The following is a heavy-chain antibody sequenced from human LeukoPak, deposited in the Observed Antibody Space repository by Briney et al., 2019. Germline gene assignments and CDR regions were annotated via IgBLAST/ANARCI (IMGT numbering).Heavy chain of an antibody. Sequence: SETLSLTCTVSGDSISSGDYYWSWIRQPAGKGLEWIGRISSSGSTNYNPSLKSRVTISVDTSKNQFSLKLSSVTAADTAVYYCARVSLVGGSCYYMDVWGKGTTVTVSS. CDR1: GDSISSGDYY. V-gene: IGHV4-61*02. CDR3: ARVSLVGGSCYYMDV. CDR2: ISSSGST. J-gene: IGHJ6*03. D-gene: IGHD2-15*01.